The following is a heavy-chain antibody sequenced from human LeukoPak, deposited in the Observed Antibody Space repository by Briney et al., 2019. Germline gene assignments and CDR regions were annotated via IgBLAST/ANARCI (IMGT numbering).Heavy chain of an antibody. Sequence: ASVKVSCKASGYMFTHYGVSWVRQAPGQGPEWMGWINSAEGGTLYAENLQGRVTLTTDTSTTTLYMELRTLRTDDTALYYCARSSSGWSVDFWGQRTLVTVSS. CDR2: INSAEGGT. V-gene: IGHV1-18*01. CDR1: GYMFTHYG. CDR3: ARSSSGWSVDF. J-gene: IGHJ4*02. D-gene: IGHD6-19*01.